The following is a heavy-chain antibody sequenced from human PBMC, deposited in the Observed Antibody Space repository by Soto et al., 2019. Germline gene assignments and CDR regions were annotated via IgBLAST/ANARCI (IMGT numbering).Heavy chain of an antibody. CDR1: GFTFSSYD. CDR2: ISSNGGTT. CDR3: VRRVSGNYDY. Sequence: VQLAESGGGMVQPGGALRLSCVASGFTFSSYDMHWVRQAPGKGLEYVSSISSNGGTTYYGNSVKGRFTISRDNSKNTLYLQMGSLRAEDMSVYYCVRRVSGNYDYWGQGSLVNVSS. V-gene: IGHV3-64*01. D-gene: IGHD1-7*01. J-gene: IGHJ4*02.